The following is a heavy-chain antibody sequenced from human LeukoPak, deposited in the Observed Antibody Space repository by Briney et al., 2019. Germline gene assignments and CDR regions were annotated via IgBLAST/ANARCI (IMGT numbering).Heavy chain of an antibody. CDR3: AKDRDYGDYPSPSYYYMDV. J-gene: IGHJ6*03. CDR2: IRYDGTNK. CDR1: GFTFSTYG. Sequence: GGSLRLSCAASGFTFSTYGIHWVRQAPGKGLEWVAFIRYDGTNKWYADSVKGRFTISRDNSKNMLYLQMNSLRAEDTAVYHCAKDRDYGDYPSPSYYYMDVWGKGTTVTVSS. D-gene: IGHD4-17*01. V-gene: IGHV3-30*02.